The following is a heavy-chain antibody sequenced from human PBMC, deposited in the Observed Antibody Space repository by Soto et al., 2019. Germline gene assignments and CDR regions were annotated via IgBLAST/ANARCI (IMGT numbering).Heavy chain of an antibody. V-gene: IGHV4-30-4*01. J-gene: IGHJ4*02. CDR1: GGSVTSDEDY. CDR2: IPNSGST. Sequence: SETLSLTCTVSGGSVTSDEDYWTWIRQSPGKGLEWIGYIPNSGSTGYNPSLKTRLSMSVDRSKNQFTLRLTSVTAADTAVYFCATESGSTYGYFDHWGQGTQVTVSS. CDR3: ATESGSTYGYFDH. D-gene: IGHD5-18*01.